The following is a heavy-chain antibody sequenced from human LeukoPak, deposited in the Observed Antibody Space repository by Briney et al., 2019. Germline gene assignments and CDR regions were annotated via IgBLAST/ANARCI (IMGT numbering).Heavy chain of an antibody. Sequence: GGSLRLSCAASGFTFRRDWMHWVRQAPGKGLDWVANIKEDGSEKYYVDSVKGRFTISRDNAKNTLYLQMNSLRVEDTAVYYCARESGSRGDFDYWGQGTLVTVSS. CDR2: IKEDGSEK. J-gene: IGHJ4*02. V-gene: IGHV3-7*01. CDR3: ARESGSRGDFDY. CDR1: GFTFRRDW. D-gene: IGHD1-26*01.